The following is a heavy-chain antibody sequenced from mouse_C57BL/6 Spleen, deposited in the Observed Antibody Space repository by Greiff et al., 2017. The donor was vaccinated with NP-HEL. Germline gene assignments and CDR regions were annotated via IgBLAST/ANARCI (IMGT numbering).Heavy chain of an antibody. V-gene: IGHV5-4*01. J-gene: IGHJ1*03. CDR3: AREGPGYGSSYGYFDV. CDR2: ISDGGSYT. CDR1: GFTFSSYA. Sequence: EVHLVESGGGLVKPGGSLKLSCAASGFTFSSYAMSWVRQTPEKRLEWVATISDGGSYTYYPDNVKGRFTISRDNAKNNLYLQMSHLKSEDTAMYYCAREGPGYGSSYGYFDVWGTGTTVTVSS. D-gene: IGHD1-1*01.